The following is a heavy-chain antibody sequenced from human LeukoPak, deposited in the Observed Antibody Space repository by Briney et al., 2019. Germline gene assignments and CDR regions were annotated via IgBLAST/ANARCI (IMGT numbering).Heavy chain of an antibody. CDR1: GGSISSYY. Sequence: SETLSLTCTVSGGSISSYYWSWIRQPPGKGREWIGYIYYSGSTNYNPSLKSRVTISVDTSKNHFSLKLSSVTAADTAVYYCARAYGSGNWFDPWGQGTLVTVSS. V-gene: IGHV4-59*01. CDR2: IYYSGST. J-gene: IGHJ5*02. D-gene: IGHD3-10*01. CDR3: ARAYGSGNWFDP.